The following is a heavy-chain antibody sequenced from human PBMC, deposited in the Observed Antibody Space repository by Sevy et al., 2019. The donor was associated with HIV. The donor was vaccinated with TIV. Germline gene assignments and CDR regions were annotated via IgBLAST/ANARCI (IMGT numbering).Heavy chain of an antibody. J-gene: IGHJ3*01. V-gene: IGHV3-9*01. CDR2: ISWKSGSI. Sequence: GGSLRLSCAASGFTFDDYAMHWVRQAPGKGLEWVSGISWKSGSIGYADSVKGRFTISRDNAKNSLYLQMNSLRAEDTVFYYCAKDMASDARLRAFDVWGQGTMVTVSS. CDR3: AKDMASDARLRAFDV. CDR1: GFTFDDYA. D-gene: IGHD6-6*01.